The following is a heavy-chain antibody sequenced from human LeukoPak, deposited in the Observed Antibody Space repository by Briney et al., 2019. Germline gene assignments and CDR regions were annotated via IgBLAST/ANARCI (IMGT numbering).Heavy chain of an antibody. V-gene: IGHV4-61*01. J-gene: IGHJ2*01. CDR1: GGSVSRSNYY. D-gene: IGHD6-19*01. CDR3: ASEYRSDSYFDL. Sequence: SETLSLTCNVSGGSVSRSNYYWTWIRQPPGEGLEWIGYMYYSGSTYYNPSLKSRVTISIDTSKNQFSLKLSSVTAADTAVYYCASEYRSDSYFDLWGRGTLVTVSS. CDR2: MYYSGST.